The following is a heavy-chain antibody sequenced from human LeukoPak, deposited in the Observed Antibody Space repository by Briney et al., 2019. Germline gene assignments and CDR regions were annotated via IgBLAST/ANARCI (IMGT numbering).Heavy chain of an antibody. D-gene: IGHD5-24*01. J-gene: IGHJ4*02. CDR3: ARDQKRWLQPFIDY. CDR1: GYTFTSYY. CDR2: INPNSGGT. V-gene: IGHV1-2*02. Sequence: ASVKVSCKASGYTFTSYYMHWVRQAPGQGLEWMGWINPNSGGTNYAQKFQGRVTMTRDTSISTAYMELSRLRSDDTAVYYCARDQKRWLQPFIDYWGQGTLVTVSS.